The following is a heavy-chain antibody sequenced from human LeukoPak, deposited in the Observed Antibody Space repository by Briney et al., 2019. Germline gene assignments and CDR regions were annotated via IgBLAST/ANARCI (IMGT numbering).Heavy chain of an antibody. D-gene: IGHD6-13*01. CDR3: AKDSSSWYVH. V-gene: IGHV3-43*02. CDR1: GFSFDDYG. J-gene: IGHJ5*02. CDR2: ISGDGGST. Sequence: GGSLRLSCAASGFSFDDYGMHWVRQAPGKGLEWVSLISGDGGSTFYADSVKGRFTISRDNSKNSLYMQMNSLRSEDTALYYCAKDSSSWYVHWGQGNLVTVSS.